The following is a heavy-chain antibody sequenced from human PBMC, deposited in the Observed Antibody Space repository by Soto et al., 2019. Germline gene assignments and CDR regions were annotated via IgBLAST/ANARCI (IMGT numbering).Heavy chain of an antibody. J-gene: IGHJ2*01. CDR3: ARGSKTVTTDWYFDL. V-gene: IGHV4-34*02. D-gene: IGHD4-17*01. CDR1: GGSFSGYF. CDR2: INHSGSS. Sequence: QGQLQQWGAGLLKPSETLSLTCAVYGGSFSGYFWNWIRQPPGKGLEWIGEINHSGSSNYNPSLKSRITISVDTSKNHCSLNLNSVTAADTAVYYCARGSKTVTTDWYFDLWGRGTLVTVSS.